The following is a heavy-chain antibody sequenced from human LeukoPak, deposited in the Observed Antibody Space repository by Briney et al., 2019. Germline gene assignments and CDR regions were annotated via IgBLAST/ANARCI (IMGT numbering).Heavy chain of an antibody. V-gene: IGHV1-2*06. CDR1: GYTFTGYY. J-gene: IGHJ4*02. D-gene: IGHD6-13*01. Sequence: ASVKVSCKASGYTFTGYYMHWVRQAPGQGLEWMGRINPNSGGTNYAQKFQGRVTMTRDTSISTAYMELSRLRSDDTAVYYCAHEAAAGLGRFDYWGQGTLVTVPS. CDR2: INPNSGGT. CDR3: AHEAAAGLGRFDY.